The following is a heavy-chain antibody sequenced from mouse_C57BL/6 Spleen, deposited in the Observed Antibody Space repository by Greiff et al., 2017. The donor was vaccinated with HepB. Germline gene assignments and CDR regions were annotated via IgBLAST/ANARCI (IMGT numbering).Heavy chain of an antibody. CDR3: ARRSNYVNYYAMDY. V-gene: IGHV4-1*01. Sequence: DVMLVESGGGLVQPGGSLKLSCAASGIDFSRYWMSWVRRAPGKGLEWIGEINPDSSTINYAPSLKDKFIISRDNAKNTLYLQMSKVRSEDTALYYCARRSNYVNYYAMDYWGQGTSVTVSS. J-gene: IGHJ4*01. CDR2: INPDSSTI. D-gene: IGHD2-5*01. CDR1: GIDFSRYW.